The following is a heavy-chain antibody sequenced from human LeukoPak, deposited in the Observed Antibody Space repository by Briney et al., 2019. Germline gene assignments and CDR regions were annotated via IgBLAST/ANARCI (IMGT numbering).Heavy chain of an antibody. CDR1: GYTFTSFG. Sequence: ASVKVSCKASGYTFTSFGISWVRQAPGQGLEWMGWISAYNDNTNYAQKLQGRVTMTTDTSTSTAYMELRSLRSDDTAVYYCARDASYFPLDYWGQGTLVTVSS. CDR2: ISAYNDNT. V-gene: IGHV1-18*01. CDR3: ARDASYFPLDY. J-gene: IGHJ4*02. D-gene: IGHD2/OR15-2a*01.